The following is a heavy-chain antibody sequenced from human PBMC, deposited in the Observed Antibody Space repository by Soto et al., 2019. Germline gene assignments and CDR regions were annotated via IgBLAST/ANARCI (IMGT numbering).Heavy chain of an antibody. D-gene: IGHD3-10*01. CDR2: IYHSGST. J-gene: IGHJ4*02. CDR1: GGSISSSNW. Sequence: SETLSLTCAVSGGSISSSNWWSWVRQPPGKGLECIGEIYHSGSTNYNPSLKSRVTISVDKSKNQFSLKLSSVTAADTAVYYCARVNEGAMVRGVIIPSYYFDYWGQGTLVTVSS. V-gene: IGHV4-4*02. CDR3: ARVNEGAMVRGVIIPSYYFDY.